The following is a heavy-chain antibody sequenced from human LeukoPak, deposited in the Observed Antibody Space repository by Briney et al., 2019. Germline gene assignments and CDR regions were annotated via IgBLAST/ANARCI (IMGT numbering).Heavy chain of an antibody. CDR1: GYTFTSYY. J-gene: IGHJ4*02. Sequence: ASVKVSCKASGYTFTSYYMHWVRQAPGQGLEWMGIINPSGGGTSHSQKFQGRVTVTRDTSTSTVYMELSSLRSEDTAVYYCARDNGVAPFDYWGQGTLVTVSS. D-gene: IGHD2-8*01. CDR2: INPSGGGT. V-gene: IGHV1-46*01. CDR3: ARDNGVAPFDY.